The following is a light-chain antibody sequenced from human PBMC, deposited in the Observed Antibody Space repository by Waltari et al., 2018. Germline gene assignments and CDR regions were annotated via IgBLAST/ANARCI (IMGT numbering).Light chain of an antibody. CDR3: HQRSNWPRT. CDR1: QSVGTS. V-gene: IGKV3-11*01. J-gene: IGKJ1*01. CDR2: DVS. Sequence: EIVLTQSPATLSLSPGESATLSCRASQSVGTSVTWYQQKPGQAPRLLIYDVSNSATAIPDRFSGSGSGTDFSLTISSLGPEEFAVYYCHQRSNWPRTFGEGTKVELK.